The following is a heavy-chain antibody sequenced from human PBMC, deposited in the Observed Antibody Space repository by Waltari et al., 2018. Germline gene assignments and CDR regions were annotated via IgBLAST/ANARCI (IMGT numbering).Heavy chain of an antibody. CDR3: ATCNRAVTTLFYYYGMDV. Sequence: QVQLVQSGAEVKKPGASVKVSCKASGYNFTNYDISWVRQAAGQGLEWMGGRNPERGKTGDAKRIQGRVTMTRNTSISTAYMELSSLRSEDTAVYYCATCNRAVTTLFYYYGMDVWGQGTTVTVSS. V-gene: IGHV1-8*01. D-gene: IGHD4-17*01. CDR1: GYNFTNYD. CDR2: RNPERGKT. J-gene: IGHJ6*02.